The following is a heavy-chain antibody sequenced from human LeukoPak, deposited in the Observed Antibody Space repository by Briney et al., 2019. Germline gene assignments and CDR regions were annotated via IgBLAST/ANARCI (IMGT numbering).Heavy chain of an antibody. CDR2: IIPILGTA. D-gene: IGHD2-2*01. Sequence: GASVKVSCKASGGTFSRNAISWVRQAPGQGLEWMGGIIPILGTANYAENFQGRVTITTDEITSTAYMELRSLRSEDTAVYYCAREGHVPRRAFDIWGQGTMVTVSS. CDR3: AREGHVPRRAFDI. J-gene: IGHJ3*02. V-gene: IGHV1-69*05. CDR1: GGTFSRNA.